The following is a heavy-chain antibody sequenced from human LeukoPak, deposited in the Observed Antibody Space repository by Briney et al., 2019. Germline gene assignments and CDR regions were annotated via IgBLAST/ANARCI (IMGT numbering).Heavy chain of an antibody. Sequence: ASVKVSCKASGYTFTSYAMNWVRRAPGQGLEWMGWINTNTGNPTYAQGFTGRFVFSLDISVSTAYLQISSLKAEDTAVYYCARESRYPGYYYGMDVWGQGTTVTVSS. V-gene: IGHV7-4-1*02. CDR3: ARESRYPGYYYGMDV. D-gene: IGHD1-1*01. CDR1: GYTFTSYA. CDR2: INTNTGNP. J-gene: IGHJ6*02.